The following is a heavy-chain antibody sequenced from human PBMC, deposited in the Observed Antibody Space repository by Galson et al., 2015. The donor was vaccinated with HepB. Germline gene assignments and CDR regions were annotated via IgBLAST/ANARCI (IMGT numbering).Heavy chain of an antibody. CDR3: ARDRGYCSSTSCYDRYFDY. Sequence: SVKVSCKASGGTFSSYAISWVRQAPGQGLEWMGGIIPIFGTANYAQKFQGRVTITADESTSTAYMELSSLRSEDTAVYYCARDRGYCSSTSCYDRYFDYWGQGTLVTVSS. CDR1: GGTFSSYA. CDR2: IIPIFGTA. J-gene: IGHJ4*02. V-gene: IGHV1-69*13. D-gene: IGHD2-2*01.